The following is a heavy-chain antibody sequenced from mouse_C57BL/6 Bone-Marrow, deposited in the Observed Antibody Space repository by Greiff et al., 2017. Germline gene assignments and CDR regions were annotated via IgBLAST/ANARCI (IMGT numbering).Heavy chain of an antibody. D-gene: IGHD1-1*01. CDR2: INPSDSDT. CDR1: GYTFTSYW. Sequence: QVQLQQPGAELVKPGASVKVSCKASGYTFTSYWMHWVKQRPGQGLEWIGRINPSDSDTNYNQKFKGKATLTVDKSSSTAYMQLSSLTSEDSAVYYCASSYVSYYFDYWGQGTTLTVSS. CDR3: ASSYVSYYFDY. V-gene: IGHV1-74*01. J-gene: IGHJ2*01.